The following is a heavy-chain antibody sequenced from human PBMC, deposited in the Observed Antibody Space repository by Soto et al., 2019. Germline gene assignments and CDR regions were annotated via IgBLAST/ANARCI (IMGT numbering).Heavy chain of an antibody. CDR2: INHSGST. CDR3: ARGRKRQLLSHFFDY. Sequence: SETLSLTCAVYGVSFSGYYWSWIRQLPGKGLEWIGEINHSGSTNYNPSLKSRVTISVDTSKNQFSLKLSSVTAADTAVYYCARGRKRQLLSHFFDYWGQGTLVTVSS. CDR1: GVSFSGYY. J-gene: IGHJ4*02. V-gene: IGHV4-34*01. D-gene: IGHD2-2*01.